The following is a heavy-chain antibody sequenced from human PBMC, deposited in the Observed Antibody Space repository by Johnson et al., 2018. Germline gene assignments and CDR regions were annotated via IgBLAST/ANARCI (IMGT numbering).Heavy chain of an antibody. J-gene: IGHJ1*01. CDR2: ISGSGGST. Sequence: ERLQESGGGLVQHGGSLRLWCAASGFTFSSYAMNWVRQAPGKGLEWVSAISGSGGSTYYADSVKGRFTISRDNSKNTLYLQKNSLRAEDTAVYYCARAIVGKGYFQHWGQGTLVTVSS. V-gene: IGHV3-23*01. D-gene: IGHD1-26*01. CDR3: ARAIVGKGYFQH. CDR1: GFTFSSYA.